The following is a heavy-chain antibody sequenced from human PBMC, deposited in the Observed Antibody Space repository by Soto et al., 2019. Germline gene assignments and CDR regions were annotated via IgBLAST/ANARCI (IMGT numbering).Heavy chain of an antibody. Sequence: SEKVSCKASGATFRSHAINCVRQAPGQELEWMGGIIPMFGKRNYAEKFLGRVTITADEATRTAYMEVSSLKSEDTAVYYCAFSMVRKCFYCMDVSNLGTTGSLSS. D-gene: IGHD3-10*01. CDR2: IIPMFGKR. J-gene: IGHJ6*02. V-gene: IGHV1-69*13. CDR1: GATFRSHA. CDR3: AFSMVRKCFYCMDV.